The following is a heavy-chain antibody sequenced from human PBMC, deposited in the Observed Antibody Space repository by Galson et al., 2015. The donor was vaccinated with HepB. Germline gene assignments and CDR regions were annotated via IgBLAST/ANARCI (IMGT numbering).Heavy chain of an antibody. V-gene: IGHV3-73*01. D-gene: IGHD2-2*03. CDR2: IRSKANSYAT. J-gene: IGHJ6*03. CDR1: GFTFSGSA. Sequence: SLRLSCAASGFTFSGSAMHWVRQASGKGLEWVGRIRSKANSYATAYASSVKGRFTISRDDSKNTAYLQMNSLKTEDTAVYYCTRPGYCSSTSCYRAPRYYYYYMDVWGKGTTVTVSS. CDR3: TRPGYCSSTSCYRAPRYYYYYMDV.